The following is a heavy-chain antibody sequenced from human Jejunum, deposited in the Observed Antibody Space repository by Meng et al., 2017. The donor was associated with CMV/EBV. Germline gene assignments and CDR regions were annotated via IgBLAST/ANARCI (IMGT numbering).Heavy chain of an antibody. J-gene: IGHJ5*02. CDR3: AKGGASPPGNWFDA. Sequence: SGYTFSRHDLHWVRQAPGQSLEWMGWINAGYGNTKYSQNFQDRVTITRDTSASTVYMELSRLRSEDTAVYYCAKGGASPPGNWFDAWGQGTLVTVSS. V-gene: IGHV1-3*01. CDR2: INAGYGNT. D-gene: IGHD4/OR15-4a*01. CDR1: GYTFSRHD.